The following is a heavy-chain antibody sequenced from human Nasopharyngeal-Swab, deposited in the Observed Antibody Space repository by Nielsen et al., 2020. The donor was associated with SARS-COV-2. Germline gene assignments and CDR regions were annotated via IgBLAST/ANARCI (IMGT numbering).Heavy chain of an antibody. V-gene: IGHV3-7*03. D-gene: IGHD3-9*01. Sequence: GGSLRLSCAASGFTFSSYWMSWVRQAPGKGLEWVANIKQDGSEKYYVDSVKGRFTISRDNAKNSLYLQMNSLRAEDTAVYYCARGTQLRYFDWLDYWGRGTLVTVSS. CDR1: GFTFSSYW. J-gene: IGHJ4*02. CDR2: IKQDGSEK. CDR3: ARGTQLRYFDWLDY.